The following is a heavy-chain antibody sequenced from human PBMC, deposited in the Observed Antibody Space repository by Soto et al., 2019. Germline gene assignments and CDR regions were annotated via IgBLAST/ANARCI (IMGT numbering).Heavy chain of an antibody. J-gene: IGHJ4*02. D-gene: IGHD1-26*01. CDR2: IYYSGST. Sequence: SETLSLTCTVSGGSISSYYWSWIRQPPGKGLEWIGYIYYSGSTNYNPSLKSRVTISVDTSKNQFSLKLSSVTAADTAVYYCAKSSGSSWTFDYWGQGTLVTVSS. CDR1: GGSISSYY. CDR3: AKSSGSSWTFDY. V-gene: IGHV4-59*01.